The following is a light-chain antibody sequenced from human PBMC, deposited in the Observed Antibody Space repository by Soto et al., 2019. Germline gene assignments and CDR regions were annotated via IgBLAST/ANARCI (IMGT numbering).Light chain of an antibody. CDR1: SSDVGAYNY. Sequence: QSALTQPASVSGSPGQSITIFCTGTSSDVGAYNYVSWYQYHPGKAPKLMIFGVSNRPSGVSNRFSASKSGNTASLIISGLQAEDEADYYCSSYTSATTLVFGTGTKVTVL. CDR3: SSYTSATTLV. V-gene: IGLV2-14*03. J-gene: IGLJ1*01. CDR2: GVS.